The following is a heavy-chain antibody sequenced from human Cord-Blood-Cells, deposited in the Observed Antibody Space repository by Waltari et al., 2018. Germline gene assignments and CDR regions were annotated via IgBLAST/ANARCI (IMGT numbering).Heavy chain of an antibody. V-gene: IGHV1-69*09. CDR1: GGTFSSYA. D-gene: IGHD2-2*01. Sequence: QVQLVQSGAEVKKPGSSVKVSCKASGGTFSSYAISWVRQAPGQGLEWMGRIIPSLGIANYAQKFQGRVTITADKSTSTAYMELSSLRSEDTAVYYCARDKRKGYCSSTSCYPDAFDIWGQGTMVTVSS. CDR3: ARDKRKGYCSSTSCYPDAFDI. CDR2: IIPSLGIA. J-gene: IGHJ3*02.